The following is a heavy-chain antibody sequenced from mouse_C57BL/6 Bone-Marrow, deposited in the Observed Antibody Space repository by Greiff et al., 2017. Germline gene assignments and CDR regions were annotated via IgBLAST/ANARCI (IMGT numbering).Heavy chain of an antibody. CDR2: IRLKSDNYAT. CDR3: TDPNWGAWFAY. D-gene: IGHD4-1*01. Sequence: EVKVEESGGGLVQPGGSMKLSCVASGFTFSNYWMNWVRQSPEKGLEWVAQIRLKSDNYATDYAESVKGRFTISRDDSKSSVYLQMNNLRAEDTGIYYCTDPNWGAWFAYWGQGTLVTVSA. V-gene: IGHV6-3*01. J-gene: IGHJ3*01. CDR1: GFTFSNYW.